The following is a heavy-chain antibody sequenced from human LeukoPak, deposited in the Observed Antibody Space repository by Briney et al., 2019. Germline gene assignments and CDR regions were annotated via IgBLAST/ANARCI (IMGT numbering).Heavy chain of an antibody. CDR2: IHHSGTA. CDR1: GGSFSGYY. Sequence: SETLSLTCAAYGGSFSGYYWSWIRQPPGKGLEWIGEIHHSGTANYNPSLKSRVTISVDTSKNQFSLNLSSVTAADTAVYYCARGPYCTDDSCYENWFGPWGQGTLVTVSS. CDR3: ARGPYCTDDSCYENWFGP. D-gene: IGHD2-8*01. V-gene: IGHV4-34*01. J-gene: IGHJ5*02.